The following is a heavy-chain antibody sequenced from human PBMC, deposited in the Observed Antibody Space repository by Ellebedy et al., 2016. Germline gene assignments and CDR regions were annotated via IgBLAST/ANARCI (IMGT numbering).Heavy chain of an antibody. CDR3: TTVYRYNYDSV. J-gene: IGHJ4*02. D-gene: IGHD5-18*01. CDR2: IKSKTDGGAA. V-gene: IGHV3-15*01. CDR1: GFTFSNAW. Sequence: GGSLRLSCAASGFTFSNAWMNWVRQAPGKGLEWVGRIKSKTDGGAADYAAPVKGRFTISRDDSKNTLYLQMNGLKTEDTAVYSCTTVYRYNYDSVWGQGTLVTVSS.